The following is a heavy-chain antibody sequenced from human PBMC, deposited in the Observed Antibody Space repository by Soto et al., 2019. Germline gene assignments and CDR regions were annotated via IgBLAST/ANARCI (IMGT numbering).Heavy chain of an antibody. Sequence: SQTLSLTCAISGASVSSNSAAWNWIRQSKSRGLEWLGRTYYRSKWYNDYAVSVKSRITINPDTSKNQFSLQLNSVTPEDTAVYYCASSYLGLWFGELWDYYYYGMDVWGQGTTVTVSS. CDR2: TYYRSKWYN. V-gene: IGHV6-1*01. J-gene: IGHJ6*02. CDR3: ASSYLGLWFGELWDYYYYGMDV. CDR1: GASVSSNSAA. D-gene: IGHD3-10*01.